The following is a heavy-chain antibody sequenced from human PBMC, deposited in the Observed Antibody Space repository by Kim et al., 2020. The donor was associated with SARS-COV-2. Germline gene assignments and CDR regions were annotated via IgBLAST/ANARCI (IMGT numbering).Heavy chain of an antibody. V-gene: IGHV5-51*01. CDR2: IWPGDSDT. CDR1: GYSFTNYW. D-gene: IGHD2-2*01. Sequence: GESLKISCKGSGYSFTNYWIGWVRQMPGKGLEWMGIIWPGDSDTRYNPSIQGHVTISADKSTTTAYLQWSSLKASDTAMYYCARHPPYATVSVRFDYLGQRALITFSS. J-gene: IGHJ4*02. CDR3: ARHPPYATVSVRFDY.